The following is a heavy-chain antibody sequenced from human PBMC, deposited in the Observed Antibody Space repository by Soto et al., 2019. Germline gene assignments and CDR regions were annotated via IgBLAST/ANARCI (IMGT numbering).Heavy chain of an antibody. D-gene: IGHD3-22*01. CDR2: ISGSGGST. Sequence: GGSLRLSCAASGFIVSSYAMSWVRQAPGKGLEWVSAISGSGGSTYYADSVKGRFTISRDNSKNTLYLQMNSLRAEDTAVYYCAKNPGYYYDSTGYHFDYWGQGTLVTVSS. CDR1: GFIVSSYA. V-gene: IGHV3-23*01. J-gene: IGHJ4*02. CDR3: AKNPGYYYDSTGYHFDY.